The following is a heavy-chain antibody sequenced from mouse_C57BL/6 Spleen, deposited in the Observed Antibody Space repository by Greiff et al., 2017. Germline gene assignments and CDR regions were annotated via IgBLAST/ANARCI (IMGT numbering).Heavy chain of an antibody. CDR1: GYTFTDYE. Sequence: VQLQQSGAELVRPGASVTLSCKASGYTFTDYEMHWVKQTPVHGLEWIGAIDPETGGTAYNQKFEGKAILTADKSSSTAYMELRSLTSEDSAVYYCTRNHYYGSSYPFAYWGQGTLVTVSA. V-gene: IGHV1-15*01. J-gene: IGHJ3*01. CDR2: IDPETGGT. CDR3: TRNHYYGSSYPFAY. D-gene: IGHD1-1*01.